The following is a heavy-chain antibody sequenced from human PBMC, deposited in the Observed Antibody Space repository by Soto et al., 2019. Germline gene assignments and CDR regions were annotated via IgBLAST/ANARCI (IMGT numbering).Heavy chain of an antibody. J-gene: IGHJ4*02. CDR2: IDGSGGGI. D-gene: IGHD5-18*01. V-gene: IGHV3-23*01. Sequence: PGGSLTLSCPASGFAFSNYAMNWVRQTPGKGLEWVSRIDGSGGGIYLADSVKGRFTISRDNSKNTLYLQMNSLRAEDTAVYYCATPDTIMEYWGQGTLVTVSS. CDR3: ATPDTIMEY. CDR1: GFAFSNYA.